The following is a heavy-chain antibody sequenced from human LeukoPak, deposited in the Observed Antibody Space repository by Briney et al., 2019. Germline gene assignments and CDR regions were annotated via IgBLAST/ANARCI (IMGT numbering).Heavy chain of an antibody. CDR1: GYTFTIYY. J-gene: IGHJ4*02. CDR3: ARDSGSPHPWYFDY. D-gene: IGHD1-26*01. CDR2: INASGGST. V-gene: IGHV1-46*01. Sequence: ASVTVSFTASGYTFTIYYMHWVREAPGQGLGRVGIINASGGSTSYAQKFQGRVTMTRDTSTSTVYMELSSLRSEDTAVYYCARDSGSPHPWYFDYWGQGTLVTVSS.